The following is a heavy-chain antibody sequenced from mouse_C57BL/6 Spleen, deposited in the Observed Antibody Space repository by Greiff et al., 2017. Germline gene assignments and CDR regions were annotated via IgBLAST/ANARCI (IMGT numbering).Heavy chain of an antibody. CDR2: IYPGDGDT. CDR1: GYAFSSSW. V-gene: IGHV1-82*01. CDR3: ARFENYYGSSDVYFDV. J-gene: IGHJ1*03. Sequence: VQLQESGPELVKPGASVKISCKASGYAFSSSWMNWVKQRPGKGLEWIGRIYPGDGDTNYNGKFKGKATLTADKSASSAYMQLSSLTSEDSAVYFCARFENYYGSSDVYFDVWGTGTTVTVSS. D-gene: IGHD1-1*01.